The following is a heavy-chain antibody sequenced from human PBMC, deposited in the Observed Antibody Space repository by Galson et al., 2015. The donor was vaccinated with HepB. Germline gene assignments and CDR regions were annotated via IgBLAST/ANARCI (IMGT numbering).Heavy chain of an antibody. CDR3: ARDPFAYSGGH. CDR2: ISASAGST. Sequence: SLRLSCAASGFSFSMYAMSWVRQAPGKGLKWVSGISASAGSTYYADSVRGRFTISRDNSKNTLYLQMNSLRAEDTAVYYCARDPFAYSGGHWGQGTLVTVSS. J-gene: IGHJ4*02. CDR1: GFSFSMYA. D-gene: IGHD2-15*01. V-gene: IGHV3-23*01.